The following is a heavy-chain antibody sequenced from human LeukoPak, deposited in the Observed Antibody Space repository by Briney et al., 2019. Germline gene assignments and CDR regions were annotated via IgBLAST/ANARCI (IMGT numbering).Heavy chain of an antibody. D-gene: IGHD1-14*01. CDR2: IGKTSRDM. J-gene: IGHJ4*02. CDR3: VRGDNRDY. CDR1: GFSFSTST. V-gene: IGHV3-21*01. Sequence: GGSLRLSCAASGFSFSTSTMNWVRQARGKGLEWISSIGKTSRDMYYADSVRGRFTISRDNAKNSLFLLMNSLRVEDTSVYYCVRGDNRDYWGQGTLVTVSS.